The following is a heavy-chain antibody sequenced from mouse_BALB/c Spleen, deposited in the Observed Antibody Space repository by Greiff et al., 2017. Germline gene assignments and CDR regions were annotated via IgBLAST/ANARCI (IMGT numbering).Heavy chain of an antibody. D-gene: IGHD2-10*01. CDR1: GYTFSSYW. CDR2: ILPGSGST. J-gene: IGHJ3*01. CDR3: ARKAYVAYYGNYWFAY. Sequence: QVHVKQSGAELMKPGASVKISCKATGYTFSSYWIEWVKQRPGHGLEWIGEILPGSGSTNYNEKFKGKATFTADTSSNTAYMQLSSLTSEDSAVYYCARKAYVAYYGNYWFAYWGQGTLVTVSA. V-gene: IGHV1-9*01.